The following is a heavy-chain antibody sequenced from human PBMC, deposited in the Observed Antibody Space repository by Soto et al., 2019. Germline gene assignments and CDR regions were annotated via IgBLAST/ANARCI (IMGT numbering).Heavy chain of an antibody. Sequence: PGGSLRLSCAASGFTFSSYWVSWVRQAPGKGLERVANITHDGSNKYYVVSLKGRFTISRDNSNNTLYLQMNSLRAEDTAVYYCARDRQDIVVVVAAPLAVAAHDGMDVWGQGTTVTVS. V-gene: IGHV3-7*01. CDR3: ARDRQDIVVVVAAPLAVAAHDGMDV. D-gene: IGHD2-15*01. CDR2: ITHDGSNK. J-gene: IGHJ6*02. CDR1: GFTFSSYW.